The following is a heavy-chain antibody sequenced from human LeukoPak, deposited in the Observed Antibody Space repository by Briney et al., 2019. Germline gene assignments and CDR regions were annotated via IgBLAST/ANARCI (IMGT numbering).Heavy chain of an antibody. CDR3: ARSGYCGGDCYSGDAFDI. D-gene: IGHD2-21*02. J-gene: IGHJ3*02. Sequence: GESLKISCKGSGYRFTSYWIGWVRQMPGKGLKWMGIIYTVDSDTRYSPSFQGQVTISAAKSISTAYLQWSSLKASDTAMYYCARSGYCGGDCYSGDAFDIWGQGTMVTVSS. V-gene: IGHV5-51*01. CDR2: IYTVDSDT. CDR1: GYRFTSYW.